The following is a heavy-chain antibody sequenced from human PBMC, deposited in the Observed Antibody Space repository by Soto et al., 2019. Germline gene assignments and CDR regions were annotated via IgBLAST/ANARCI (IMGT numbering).Heavy chain of an antibody. CDR2: IYPGDSDT. D-gene: IGHD3-22*01. Sequence: GESLKISCKGSGYSFTSYWIGWVRQMPGKGLEWMGIIYPGDSDTRYSPSFQGQVTISADKSISTAYLQWSSLKASDTAMYYCARPPRAYYDSSPDAFDIWGQGTMVTVS. J-gene: IGHJ3*02. CDR3: ARPPRAYYDSSPDAFDI. V-gene: IGHV5-51*01. CDR1: GYSFTSYW.